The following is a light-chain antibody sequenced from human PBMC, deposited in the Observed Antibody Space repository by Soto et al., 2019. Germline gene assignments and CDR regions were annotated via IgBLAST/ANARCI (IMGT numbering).Light chain of an antibody. CDR1: QTISSW. CDR2: KAS. V-gene: IGKV1-5*03. CDR3: QHYNSYSEA. Sequence: VHMTQSPSTLSGSVGDRVTITCRASQTISSWLAWYQQKPGKAPKLLIYKASTLKSGVPSRFSGSGSGTEFTLTISSLHPDDFATYYCQHYNSYSEAFGQGTKV. J-gene: IGKJ1*01.